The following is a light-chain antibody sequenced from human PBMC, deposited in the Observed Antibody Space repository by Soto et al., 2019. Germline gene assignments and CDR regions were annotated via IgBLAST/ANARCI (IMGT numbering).Light chain of an antibody. CDR3: MQALETPRT. Sequence: IVMTQSPLSLLVTPGEPASISCRSSQSLLHTTSHKPLDWYVQKPGQSPQLLIYLGSNRASGVPDRFSGSGSGTDFTLKISRVEAEDVGVYFCMQALETPRTFGQGTKVQVK. J-gene: IGKJ2*01. CDR2: LGS. CDR1: QSLLHTTSHKP. V-gene: IGKV2-28*01.